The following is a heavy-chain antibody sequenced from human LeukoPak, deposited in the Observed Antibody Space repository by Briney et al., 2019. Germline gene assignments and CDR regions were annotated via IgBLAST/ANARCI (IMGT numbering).Heavy chain of an antibody. CDR1: GFTFSSYS. CDR3: AKEKSRSYGSGSYYYY. Sequence: GGSLRLSCAASGFTFSSYSMNWVRQAPGKGLEWVSAISGSGGSTYYADSVKGRFTISRDNSKNTLYLQMNSLRAEDTAVYYCAKEKSRSYGSGSYYYYWGQGTLVTVSS. D-gene: IGHD3-10*01. J-gene: IGHJ4*02. V-gene: IGHV3-23*01. CDR2: ISGSGGST.